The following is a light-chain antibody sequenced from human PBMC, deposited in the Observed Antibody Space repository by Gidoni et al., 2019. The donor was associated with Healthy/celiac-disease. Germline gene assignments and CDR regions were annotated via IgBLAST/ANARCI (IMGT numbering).Light chain of an antibody. V-gene: IGLV1-44*01. CDR3: AAWDDSLNGWV. CDR1: SSNIGSNT. CDR2: SNN. Sequence: QSVLTQPPSASGTPGQRVTIPCSGSSSNIGSNTVNWYHQLPGTAPKVLIYSNNQRPSGVPDRFSGSKSGTSASLAISGLQSEDETDHYCAAWDDSLNGWVFGGGTKLTVL. J-gene: IGLJ3*02.